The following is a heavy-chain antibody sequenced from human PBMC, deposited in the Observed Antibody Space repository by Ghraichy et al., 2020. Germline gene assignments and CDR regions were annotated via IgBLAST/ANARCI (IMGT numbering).Heavy chain of an antibody. J-gene: IGHJ5*02. V-gene: IGHV1-3*01. Sequence: ASVKVSCKASGYTFTSYAMHWVRQAPGQRLEWMGWINAGNGNTKYSQKFQGRVTITRDTSASTAYMELSSLRSEDTAVYYCARPTRRHYDFWSGYWGWFDPWGQGTLVTVSS. CDR3: ARPTRRHYDFWSGYWGWFDP. CDR1: GYTFTSYA. CDR2: INAGNGNT. D-gene: IGHD3-3*01.